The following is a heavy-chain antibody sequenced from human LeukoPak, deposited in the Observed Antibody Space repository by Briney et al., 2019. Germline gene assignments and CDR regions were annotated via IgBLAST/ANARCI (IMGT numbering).Heavy chain of an antibody. J-gene: IGHJ4*02. V-gene: IGHV3-30*04. CDR3: ARAHYYDSSGLDF. CDR2: ISYDGADT. CDR1: GFSFSDYA. D-gene: IGHD3-22*01. Sequence: QTGGSLRLSCAASGFSFSDYAMHWVRQAPGKGLGWVAVISYDGADTSYADSVKGRFTISRDGSKNSLYLQMNSLRAEDTAVYYCARAHYYDSSGLDFWGQGALVTVSS.